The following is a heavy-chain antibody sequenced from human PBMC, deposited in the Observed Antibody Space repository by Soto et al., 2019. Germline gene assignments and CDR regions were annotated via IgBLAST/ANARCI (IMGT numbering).Heavy chain of an antibody. V-gene: IGHV1-69*01. Sequence: SVKVSCGASGGTFSSYAISWVRQAPVQGLEWMGGIIPIFGTANYAQKFQGRVTITADESTSTAYMELSSLRSEDTAVYYCAREATVMATIPVLYYYYGMDVWGQGTTVTVSS. D-gene: IGHD5-12*01. CDR2: IIPIFGTA. CDR3: AREATVMATIPVLYYYYGMDV. J-gene: IGHJ6*02. CDR1: GGTFSSYA.